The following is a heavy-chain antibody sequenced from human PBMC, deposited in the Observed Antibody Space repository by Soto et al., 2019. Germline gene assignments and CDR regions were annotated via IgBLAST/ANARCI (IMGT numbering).Heavy chain of an antibody. V-gene: IGHV3-33*01. CDR1: GFTFSSYG. CDR3: ARDPTSSMIVDLNPPAY. D-gene: IGHD3-22*01. CDR2: IWYDGSNK. J-gene: IGHJ4*02. Sequence: GGSLRLSCAASGFTFSSYGMHWVRQAPGKGLEWVAVIWYDGSNKYYADSVKGRFTISRDNSKNTLYLQMNSLRAEDTAVYYCARDPTSSMIVDLNPPAYWGQGTLVTVSS.